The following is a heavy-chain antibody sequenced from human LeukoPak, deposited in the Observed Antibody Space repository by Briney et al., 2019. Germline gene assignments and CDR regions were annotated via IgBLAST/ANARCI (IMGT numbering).Heavy chain of an antibody. CDR1: GGSISRSSYY. V-gene: IGHV4-39*01. CDR2: IYYSGST. CDR3: ASMRFSVVTTLIDAFDI. J-gene: IGHJ3*02. D-gene: IGHD4-23*01. Sequence: SETLSLTCTVSGGSISRSSYYWGWIRQPPGKGLEWIGSIYYSGSTYYNPSLKSRVTISVDTSKNQFSLKLSSVTAADTAVYYCASMRFSVVTTLIDAFDIWGQGTMVTVSS.